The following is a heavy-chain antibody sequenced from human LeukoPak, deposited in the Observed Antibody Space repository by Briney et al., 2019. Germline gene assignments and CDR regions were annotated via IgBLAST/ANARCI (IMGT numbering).Heavy chain of an antibody. CDR3: AKELGYCSSTSCYRGSGY. D-gene: IGHD2-2*02. CDR2: ISGSGGST. V-gene: IGHV3-23*01. CDR1: GFTFSSYA. Sequence: GGSLRLSCAASGFTFSSYAMSWVRQAPGKGLEWVSAISGSGGSTYYADSVKGRFTISRDNSKNTLYLQMNSLRAEDTAVYYCAKELGYCSSTSCYRGSGYWGQGTLVTVSS. J-gene: IGHJ4*02.